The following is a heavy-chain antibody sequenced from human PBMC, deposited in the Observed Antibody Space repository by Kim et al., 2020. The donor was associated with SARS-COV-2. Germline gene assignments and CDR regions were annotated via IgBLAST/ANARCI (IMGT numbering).Heavy chain of an antibody. D-gene: IGHD1-26*01. CDR1: GFNFISND. V-gene: IGHV3-23*01. Sequence: GGSLRLSCIASGFNFISNDMTWVRQVPGKGPEWVATSMGSGGSTFHADSVRGRFTMSRDNSKYAVYLQMNSLRVEDTAIYYCVRNSGWYDSWGQGLLVTVSS. J-gene: IGHJ5*01. CDR3: VRNSGWYDS. CDR2: SMGSGGST.